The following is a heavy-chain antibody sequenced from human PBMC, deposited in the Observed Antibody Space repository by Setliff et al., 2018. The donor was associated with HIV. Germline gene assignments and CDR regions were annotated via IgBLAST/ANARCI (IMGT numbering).Heavy chain of an antibody. CDR1: GGSFSGYS. J-gene: IGHJ4*02. CDR2: INHSGSA. CDR3: ARFAYYSDSGGYYHH. D-gene: IGHD3-22*01. Sequence: PSETLSLTCAVYGGSFSGYSWIWIRQPPGKGLEWIGEINHSGSANYNPSLKSRVTISIDASENQFSLKLSSVTAADTAVYYCARFAYYSDSGGYYHHWGQGALVTVSS. V-gene: IGHV4-34*01.